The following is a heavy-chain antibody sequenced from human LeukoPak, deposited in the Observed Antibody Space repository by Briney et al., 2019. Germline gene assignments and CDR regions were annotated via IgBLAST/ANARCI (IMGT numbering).Heavy chain of an antibody. J-gene: IGHJ4*02. V-gene: IGHV3-11*01. CDR3: ASDIVATSGDF. CDR2: ITSSGDNI. Sequence: GGSLRLSCAASGFTFSDYYMSWIRQAPGKGLEWVAYITSSGDNIYYADSVKGRFTISRDNAKNAPFLRMSSLRVEDTATYYCASDIVATSGDFWGQGTLVSVSS. CDR1: GFTFSDYY. D-gene: IGHD5-12*01.